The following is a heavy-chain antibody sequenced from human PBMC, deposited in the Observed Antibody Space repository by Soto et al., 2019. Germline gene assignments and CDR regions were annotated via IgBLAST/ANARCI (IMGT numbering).Heavy chain of an antibody. CDR2: IYYSGST. CDR1: GCSISSYY. CDR3: AREVFSYYGRKSGMDV. J-gene: IGHJ6*02. D-gene: IGHD1-26*01. V-gene: IGHV4-59*01. Sequence: PSETLSLTCTVSGCSISSYYWSWIRQPPGKGLEWIGYIYYSGSTNYNPSLKSRVTISVDTSKNQFSLKLSSVTAADTAVYYCAREVFSYYGRKSGMDVPGQRTTVTVSS.